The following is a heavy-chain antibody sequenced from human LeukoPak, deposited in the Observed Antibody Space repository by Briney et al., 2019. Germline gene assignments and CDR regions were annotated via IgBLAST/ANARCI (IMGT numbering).Heavy chain of an antibody. V-gene: IGHV1-3*01. J-gene: IGHJ1*01. Sequence: ASAKVSCKASGYTFTSYAMHWVRQAPGQRLEWMGWINAGNGNTKYSQKFQGRVTITRDTSASTAYMELSSLRSEDTAVYYCARDHVVGATIGYFQHWGQGTLVTVSS. CDR3: ARDHVVGATIGYFQH. CDR2: INAGNGNT. D-gene: IGHD1-26*01. CDR1: GYTFTSYA.